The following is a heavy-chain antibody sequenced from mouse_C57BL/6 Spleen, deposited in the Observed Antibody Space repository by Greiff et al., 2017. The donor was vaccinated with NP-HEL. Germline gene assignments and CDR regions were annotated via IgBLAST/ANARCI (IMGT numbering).Heavy chain of an antibody. J-gene: IGHJ2*01. D-gene: IGHD2-12*01. CDR2: INPYNGGT. CDR3: ARYAYYSLYYLDY. V-gene: IGHV1-19*01. Sequence: EVQLQQSGPVLVKPGASVKMSCKASGYTFTDYYMNWVKQSHGKSLEWIGVINPYNGGTSYNQKFKGKATLTVDKSSSTAYMELNSLTSEDSAVYYCARYAYYSLYYLDYWGQGTTLTVSS. CDR1: GYTFTDYY.